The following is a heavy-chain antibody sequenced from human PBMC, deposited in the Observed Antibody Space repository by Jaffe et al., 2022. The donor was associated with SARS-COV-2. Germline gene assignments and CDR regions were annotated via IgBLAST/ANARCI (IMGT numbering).Heavy chain of an antibody. Sequence: QVQLVESGGGVVQPGRSLRLSCAASGFTFSSYAMHWVRQAPGKGLEWVAVISYDGSNKYYADSVKGRFTISRDNSKNTLYLQMNSLRAEDTAVYYCAGGGPSGADTAILRYWGQGTLVTVSS. V-gene: IGHV3-30-3*01. CDR3: AGGGPSGADTAILRY. CDR2: ISYDGSNK. D-gene: IGHD2-15*01. CDR1: GFTFSSYA. J-gene: IGHJ4*02.